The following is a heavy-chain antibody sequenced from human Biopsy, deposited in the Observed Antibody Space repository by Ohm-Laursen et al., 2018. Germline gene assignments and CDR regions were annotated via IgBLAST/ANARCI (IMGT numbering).Heavy chain of an antibody. CDR2: ISETSSHI. V-gene: IGHV3-21*01. CDR3: ARDSSRRAREGGMDV. CDR1: GFSVSSYD. J-gene: IGHJ6*02. D-gene: IGHD6-6*01. Sequence: SLRFSCTASGFSVSSYDMNWVRQAPGKGLEWISYISETSSHIYDADSVRGRFTVARDIAKNSLYLQLNSLRVEDTAAYYCARDSSRRAREGGMDVWGQGTTVTVSS.